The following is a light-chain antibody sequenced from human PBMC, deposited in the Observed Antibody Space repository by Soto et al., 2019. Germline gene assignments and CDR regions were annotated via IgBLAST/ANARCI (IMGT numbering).Light chain of an antibody. V-gene: IGKV2-30*01. Sequence: DVVMTQSPLSLPVTLGQPASISCRSSQSLVYSDGNTYLNWFQQRPGQSPRRLIYKVSNRDSGVPDRFSGSGSGTDFTLKISRVEAEDIGIYSCMQGTHWPTTFGGGTKVEIK. CDR2: KVS. J-gene: IGKJ4*01. CDR1: QSLVYSDGNTY. CDR3: MQGTHWPTT.